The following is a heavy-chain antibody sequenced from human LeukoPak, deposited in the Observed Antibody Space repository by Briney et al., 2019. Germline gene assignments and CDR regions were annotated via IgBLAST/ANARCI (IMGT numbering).Heavy chain of an antibody. D-gene: IGHD2-15*01. CDR3: TRLRGERASGDY. CDR1: GFTFSASA. V-gene: IGHV3-73*01. J-gene: IGHJ4*02. CDR2: VRSKTNNYAT. Sequence: GGSLRLSCTASGFTFSASAMHWVRQASGKGLEWVGRVRSKTNNYATGYAVSVKGRFSISRDDSKNTVYLQMNSLKTDDTAVYYCTRLRGERASGDYWGQGTLVTVSS.